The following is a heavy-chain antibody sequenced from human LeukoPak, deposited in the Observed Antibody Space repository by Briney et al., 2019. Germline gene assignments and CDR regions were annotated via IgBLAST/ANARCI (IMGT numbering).Heavy chain of an antibody. CDR3: ARGQSSTSCCHFDY. Sequence: GGSLRLSCAASGFTVSSNYMSWVRQAPGKGLEWVSVIYSGGSTYYADSVKGRFTISRDNSKSTLYLQMNSLRAEDTAVYYCARGQSSTSCCHFDYWGQGTLVTVSS. J-gene: IGHJ4*02. CDR1: GFTVSSNY. CDR2: IYSGGST. V-gene: IGHV3-66*02. D-gene: IGHD2-2*01.